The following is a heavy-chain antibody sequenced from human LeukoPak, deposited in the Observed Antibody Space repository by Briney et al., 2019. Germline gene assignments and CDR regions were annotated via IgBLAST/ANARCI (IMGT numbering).Heavy chain of an antibody. J-gene: IGHJ5*02. CDR3: ARHTLVTAISTYNWFDP. CDR2: ISNDGSNI. D-gene: IGHD2-21*02. Sequence: SGTSLRLSCATSGFTFSSYGMHWVRQVPGKGLEWVAVISNDGSNIQYGDSAKGRFTISRDNSKNTVFLHMNSLRSEDTAVYYCARHTLVTAISTYNWFDPWGQGTLVTVSS. V-gene: IGHV3-30*03. CDR1: GFTFSSYG.